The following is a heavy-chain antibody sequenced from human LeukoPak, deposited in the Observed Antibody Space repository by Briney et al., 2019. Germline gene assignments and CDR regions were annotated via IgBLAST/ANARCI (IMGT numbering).Heavy chain of an antibody. CDR2: MNPNSGNT. CDR3: ARGTFTKLGGYYYYMDV. V-gene: IGHV1-8*02. D-gene: IGHD2-8*01. J-gene: IGHJ6*03. Sequence: ASVKVSCKASGYTFSDNYIHWVRQATGQGLEWMGWMNPNSGNTGYAQKFQGRVTMARNTSTSTVYMELSSLRSEDTAVYYCARGTFTKLGGYYYYMDVWGKGTTVTVSS. CDR1: GYTFSDNY.